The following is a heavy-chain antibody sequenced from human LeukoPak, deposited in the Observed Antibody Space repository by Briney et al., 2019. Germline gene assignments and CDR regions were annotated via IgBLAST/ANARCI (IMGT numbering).Heavy chain of an antibody. CDR3: ARVHGSAAGSY. J-gene: IGHJ4*02. Sequence: SETLSLTCAVYGGSFSGYYWSWIRQPPGKGLEWIGEINHSGSTNYNPSLKSRVTISVDTSKNQFSLKLSSVTAADTAVYYCARVHGSAAGSYRGQGTLVTVSS. V-gene: IGHV4-34*01. CDR1: GGSFSGYY. CDR2: INHSGST. D-gene: IGHD6-13*01.